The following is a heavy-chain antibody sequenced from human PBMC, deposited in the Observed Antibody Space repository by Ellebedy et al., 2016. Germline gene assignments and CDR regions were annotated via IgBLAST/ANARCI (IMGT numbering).Heavy chain of an antibody. CDR1: GFTFTCYA. D-gene: IGHD2-15*01. V-gene: IGHV3-30*04. CDR3: ARDKGAGNCSGVTCYSFDY. Sequence: GGSLRLSCAASGFTFTCYAMHWVRQAPGKGLEWVAVTSYDGSDKYHADSVKGRFTISRDNSKNTVYLQMNSLRAEETAVDYCARDKGAGNCSGVTCYSFDYWGQGTLVTVSS. CDR2: TSYDGSDK. J-gene: IGHJ4*02.